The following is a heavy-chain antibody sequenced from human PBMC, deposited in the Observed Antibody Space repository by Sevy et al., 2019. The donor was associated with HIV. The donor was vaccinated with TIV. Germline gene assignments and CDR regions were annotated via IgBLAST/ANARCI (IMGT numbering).Heavy chain of an antibody. CDR3: ARTYGDYGTFDC. Sequence: SETLSLTCTVSGGSMSSYYWSWIRQPAGKGLEWIGPIYSNENTKYNPSLESRVTMSLDTSKNQFSLKLSSVTAADTAVYYCARTYGDYGTFDCWGQGILVTVSS. J-gene: IGHJ4*02. CDR2: IYSNENT. CDR1: GGSMSSYY. D-gene: IGHD4-17*01. V-gene: IGHV4-4*07.